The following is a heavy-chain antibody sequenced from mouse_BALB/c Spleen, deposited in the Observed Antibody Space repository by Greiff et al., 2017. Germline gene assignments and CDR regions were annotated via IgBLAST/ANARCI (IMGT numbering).Heavy chain of an antibody. D-gene: IGHD1-1*01. J-gene: IGHJ3*01. CDR3: AREDYYGSSYGFAY. Sequence: EVQRVESGGGLVQPGGSLKLSCAASGFTFSSYGMSWVRQTPDKRLELVATINSNGGSTYYPDSVKGRFTISRDNAKNTLYLQMSSLKSEDTAMYYCAREDYYGSSYGFAYWGQGTLVTVSA. V-gene: IGHV5-6-3*01. CDR1: GFTFSSYG. CDR2: INSNGGST.